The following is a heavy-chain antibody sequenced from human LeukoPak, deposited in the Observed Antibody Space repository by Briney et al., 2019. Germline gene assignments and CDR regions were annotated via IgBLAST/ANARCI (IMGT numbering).Heavy chain of an antibody. J-gene: IGHJ5*02. Sequence: PSQTLSLTCTVSGGSISSGDYYWSWIRQPPGKGLELIGYIYYSGSTYYNPSLKSRVTISVDTSKNQFSLKLSSVTAADTAVYYCARVPDSGSSPGFDPWGQGTLVTVSS. CDR3: ARVPDSGSSPGFDP. CDR2: IYYSGST. D-gene: IGHD1-26*01. CDR1: GGSISSGDYY. V-gene: IGHV4-30-4*08.